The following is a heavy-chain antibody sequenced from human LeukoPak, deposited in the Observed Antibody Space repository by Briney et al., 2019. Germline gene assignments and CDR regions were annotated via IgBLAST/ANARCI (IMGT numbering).Heavy chain of an antibody. D-gene: IGHD3-3*01. J-gene: IGHJ6*03. V-gene: IGHV3-11*04. CDR3: ARVASKIFGVVIPLEYYYMDV. Sequence: GGSLRLSCAASGFTFSDYYMSWIRQAPGKGLEWVSYISSSGSTIYYADSVKGRFTISRDNAKNSLYLQMNSLRAEDTAVYYCARVASKIFGVVIPLEYYYMDVWGKGTTVTVSS. CDR2: ISSSGSTI. CDR1: GFTFSDYY.